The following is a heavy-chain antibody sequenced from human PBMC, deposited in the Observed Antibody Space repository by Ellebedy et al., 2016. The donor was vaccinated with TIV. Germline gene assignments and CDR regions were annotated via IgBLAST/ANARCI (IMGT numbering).Heavy chain of an antibody. J-gene: IGHJ4*02. V-gene: IGHV3-15*01. CDR1: GLTFDNAW. D-gene: IGHD2-15*01. CDR2: ITTATGRA. Sequence: GESLKISCAASGLTFDNAWLSWVRQPPGKGLAWVGRITTATGRANYAAPLKGRFTISRDDSKNTLYLQMESLETEDTAVYFCTTGVCSGGSCPFDFWGQGTLVTVSS. CDR3: TTGVCSGGSCPFDF.